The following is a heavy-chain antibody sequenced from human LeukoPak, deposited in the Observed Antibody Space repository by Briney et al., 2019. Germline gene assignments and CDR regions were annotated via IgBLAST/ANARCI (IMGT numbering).Heavy chain of an antibody. CDR2: INGNSAAI. J-gene: IGHJ2*01. Sequence: PGGSLRLSCAASGFTFNAFAMHWVRQLPGKGLEWVSGINGNSAAIGYAASVKGRFTISRDNAKNSLYLHMNSLRPEDMGLYYCAKDIGPQVGIDWYFDLWGRGTLVTVSS. CDR3: AKDIGPQVGIDWYFDL. CDR1: GFTFNAFA. D-gene: IGHD2-21*01. V-gene: IGHV3-9*03.